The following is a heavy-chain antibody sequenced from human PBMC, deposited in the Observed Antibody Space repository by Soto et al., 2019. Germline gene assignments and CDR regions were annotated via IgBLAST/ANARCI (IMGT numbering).Heavy chain of an antibody. CDR2: IYPGDSDT. J-gene: IGHJ6*03. V-gene: IGHV5-51*01. CDR1: GYSFTSYW. CDR3: ARGGYSYENYYYYMDV. D-gene: IGHD5-18*01. Sequence: RGESLKISCKGSGYSFTSYWIGWVRQMPGKGLEWMGIIYPGDSDTRYSPSFQGQVTISADKSISTAYLQWSSLKASDTAMYYCARGGYSYENYYYYMDVWGKGTTVTVSS.